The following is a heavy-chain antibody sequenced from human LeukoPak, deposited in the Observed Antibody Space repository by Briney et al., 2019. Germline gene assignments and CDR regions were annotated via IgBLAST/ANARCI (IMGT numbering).Heavy chain of an antibody. D-gene: IGHD3-22*01. CDR3: AKDRGPDSSGWCL. Sequence: GGSLRLSCTVSGFIFDNYVMHWARQALGKGLEWVSGINWNGNVVAYVDSVKGRFTITRDNGNGSLYLLMNSLRIEDTAVYFCAKDRGPDSSGWCLGGQGTPVSVSS. CDR1: GFIFDNYV. J-gene: IGHJ4*02. V-gene: IGHV3-9*01. CDR2: INWNGNVV.